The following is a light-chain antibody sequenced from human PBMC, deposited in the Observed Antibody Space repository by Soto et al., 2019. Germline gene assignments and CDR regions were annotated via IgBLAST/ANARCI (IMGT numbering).Light chain of an antibody. CDR3: AAWDDSLNGVV. V-gene: IGLV1-47*01. Sequence: QSVLTQPPSASGTPGQRVTISCSGSSSNIGSNYVYWYQQLPGTAPKLLIYRNNQRPSGVPDRFSGSKSGTSASLAISGLRSEDEADYYCAAWDDSLNGVVLGGGTKLTVL. J-gene: IGLJ2*01. CDR2: RNN. CDR1: SSNIGSNY.